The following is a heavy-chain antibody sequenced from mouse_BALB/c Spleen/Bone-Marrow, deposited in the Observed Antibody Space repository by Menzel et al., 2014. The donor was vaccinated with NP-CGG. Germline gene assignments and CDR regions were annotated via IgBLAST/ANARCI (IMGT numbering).Heavy chain of an antibody. Sequence: DLVKPGASVKLSCKASGYTFTSYWINWMKQRPGQGLEWIGRIAPGSGSTYYNEMFKGKAILTVDTSSSPAYIQLSSPSSEDSAVYFCAYYRYDVNYWGQGTTLTVSS. CDR3: AYYRYDVNY. CDR2: IAPGSGST. V-gene: IGHV1S41*01. D-gene: IGHD2-14*01. CDR1: GYTFTSYW. J-gene: IGHJ2*01.